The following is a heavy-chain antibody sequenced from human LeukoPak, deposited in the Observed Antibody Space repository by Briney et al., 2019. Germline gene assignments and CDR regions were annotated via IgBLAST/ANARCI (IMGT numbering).Heavy chain of an antibody. V-gene: IGHV3-11*04. J-gene: IGHJ4*02. D-gene: IGHD3-22*01. CDR3: ARDPRSRYYDSGGYYGPYFDY. CDR2: ISSSGRTI. CDR1: GFTFSDYY. Sequence: GGSLRLSCAASGFTFSDYYMTWIRQSPGKGLEWVSYISSSGRTIHYSDSVRGRFTISRDNAKNSLYLQMISLRVEDTAVYYCARDPRSRYYDSGGYYGPYFDYWGQGTLVTVSS.